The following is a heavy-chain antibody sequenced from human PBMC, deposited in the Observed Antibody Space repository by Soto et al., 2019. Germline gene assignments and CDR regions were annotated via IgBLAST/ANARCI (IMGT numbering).Heavy chain of an antibody. CDR2: IYYSGST. D-gene: IGHD2-15*01. V-gene: IGHV4-59*01. Sequence: PSETLSLTCAVSGCSISSYYWSWIRQPPGKGLEWLGYIYYSGSTNYNPSLKSRVTISVDTSKNQFSLKLSSVTAADTAVYYCARVRLRVWYWGPHYLYSGMDWSGQRNTVIVSS. J-gene: IGHJ6*02. CDR1: GCSISSYY. CDR3: ARVRLRVWYWGPHYLYSGMDW.